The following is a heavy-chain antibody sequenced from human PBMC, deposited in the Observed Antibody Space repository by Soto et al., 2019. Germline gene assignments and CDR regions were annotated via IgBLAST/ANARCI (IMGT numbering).Heavy chain of an antibody. D-gene: IGHD2-8*01. V-gene: IGHV3-30*18. Sequence: PGGSLRLSCAASGFTFSSYGMHWVRQAPGKGPEWVAVISYDGSNKYYADSVKGRFTISRDNSKNTLYLQMNSLRAEDTAVYYCAKDSPFQHAGHFDYWGQGTLVTVSS. J-gene: IGHJ4*02. CDR1: GFTFSSYG. CDR3: AKDSPFQHAGHFDY. CDR2: ISYDGSNK.